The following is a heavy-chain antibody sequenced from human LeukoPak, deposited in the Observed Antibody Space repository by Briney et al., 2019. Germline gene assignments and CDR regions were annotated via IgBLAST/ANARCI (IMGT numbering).Heavy chain of an antibody. D-gene: IGHD3-22*01. Sequence: GGSLRLSCAASGFTFSSYSMNWVRQAPGKGLEWVSSISSSSSYIYYADSVKGRFTISRDNAKNSLYLQMNSLRAEDTAVYYCARVHDSSGCYYGYWGQGTLVTVSS. CDR1: GFTFSSYS. J-gene: IGHJ4*02. CDR2: ISSSSSYI. V-gene: IGHV3-21*01. CDR3: ARVHDSSGCYYGY.